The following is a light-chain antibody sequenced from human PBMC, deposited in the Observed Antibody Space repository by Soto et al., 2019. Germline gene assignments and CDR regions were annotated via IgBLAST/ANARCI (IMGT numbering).Light chain of an antibody. CDR1: TSNIGSNY. V-gene: IGLV1-47*01. CDR2: INN. CDR3: AAWDDSSREL. J-gene: IGLJ1*01. Sequence: QSVLTQPPSASGTPGQRVTIFCSGSTSNIGSNYVYWYQQLPGSAPKLLIYINNQRPSGVPDRFSGSKSGTSASLAISGLRSEDEADYYCAAWDDSSRELFGTGTKVTVL.